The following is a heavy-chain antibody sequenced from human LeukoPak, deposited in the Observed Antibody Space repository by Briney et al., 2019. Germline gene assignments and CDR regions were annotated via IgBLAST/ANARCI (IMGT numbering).Heavy chain of an antibody. CDR1: GFVFTIYT. D-gene: IGHD1-26*01. CDR2: ISGSGNGFSI. CDR3: VKDFGRIRGTPDS. Sequence: QPGGSLRLSCSASGFVFTIYTMYWVRQAPGKGPEYVSTISGSGNGFSIYYADSVKGRFTISRDDSKSILYLQMNGLRSEDTAVYYCVKDFGRIRGTPDSRGQGTLVTVSS. V-gene: IGHV3-64D*06. J-gene: IGHJ4*02.